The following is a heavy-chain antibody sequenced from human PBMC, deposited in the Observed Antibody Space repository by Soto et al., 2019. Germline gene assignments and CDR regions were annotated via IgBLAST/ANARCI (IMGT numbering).Heavy chain of an antibody. CDR2: IYYSGST. CDR1: GGSISSYY. J-gene: IGHJ4*02. V-gene: IGHV4-59*01. CDR3: ARNHIAVAGNFDY. Sequence: QVQLQESGPGLVKPSETLSLTCTVSGGSISSYYWSWIRQPPGKGLEWIGYIYYSGSTNYNPSLNSRVTISVDTSKNQFSLKLSSVTAADTAVYYCARNHIAVAGNFDYWGQGTLVTVSS. D-gene: IGHD6-19*01.